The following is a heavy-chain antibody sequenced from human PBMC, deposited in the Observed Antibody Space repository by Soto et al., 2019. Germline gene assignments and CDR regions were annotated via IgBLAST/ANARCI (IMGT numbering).Heavy chain of an antibody. Sequence: QVQLQQWGAGLLKPSETLSLTCAVYGGSFSGYYWSWIRQPPGKGLEWIGEINHSGSTNYNPSLKSRVTISVDTSKNQFSLKLSSVTAADTAVYYCARGSRHYITTVTTFYFDYWGQGTLVTVSS. CDR2: INHSGST. CDR3: ARGSRHYITTVTTFYFDY. D-gene: IGHD4-17*01. V-gene: IGHV4-34*01. CDR1: GGSFSGYY. J-gene: IGHJ4*02.